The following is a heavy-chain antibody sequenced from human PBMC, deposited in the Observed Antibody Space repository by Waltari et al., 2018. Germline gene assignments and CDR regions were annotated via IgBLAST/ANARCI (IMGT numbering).Heavy chain of an antibody. CDR2: FDPENGET. V-gene: IGHV1-24*01. J-gene: IGHJ4*02. D-gene: IGHD3-16*01. CDR3: ATVSVGEWFVDY. CDR1: GYTLTELS. Sequence: QVQLVQSGAEVKKPGASVKVSCKVSGYTLTELSMHWVRQAPGKGLEWMGGFDPENGETIDEQKFQGRVTMTEDTSTDTAYMELSSLRSEDTAVYYCATVSVGEWFVDYWGQGTLVTVSS.